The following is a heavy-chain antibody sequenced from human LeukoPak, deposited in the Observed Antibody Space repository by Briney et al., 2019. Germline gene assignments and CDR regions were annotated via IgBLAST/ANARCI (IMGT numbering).Heavy chain of an antibody. D-gene: IGHD2-2*01. CDR2: ISSSSSYI. J-gene: IGHJ5*02. CDR1: GFTFSSSA. V-gene: IGHV3-21*01. CDR3: ASSAYYCSSTSCEWFDP. Sequence: GGSLRLSCAASGFTFSSSAMSWVRQAPGKGLEWVSSISSSSSYIYYADSVKGRFTISRDNAKNSLYLQMNSLRAEDTAVYYCASSAYYCSSTSCEWFDPWGQGTLVTVSS.